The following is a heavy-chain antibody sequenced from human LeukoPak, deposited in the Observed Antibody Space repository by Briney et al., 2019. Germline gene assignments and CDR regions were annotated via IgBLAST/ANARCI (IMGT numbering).Heavy chain of an antibody. Sequence: GGSLRLSCVASGFTVRSNYISWVRQAPGKGLEWVSVIYSVGTTYYADSVKGRFTISRDNSKNTLYLQMNSLRAEDTAVYYCARDHVTAMAPLFFDYWGQGTLVTVSS. CDR3: ARDHVTAMAPLFFDY. CDR1: GFTVRSNY. J-gene: IGHJ4*02. CDR2: IYSVGTT. V-gene: IGHV3-66*01. D-gene: IGHD5-18*01.